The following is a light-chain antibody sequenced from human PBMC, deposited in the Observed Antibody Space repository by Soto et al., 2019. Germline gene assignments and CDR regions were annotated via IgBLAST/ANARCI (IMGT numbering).Light chain of an antibody. J-gene: IGKJ3*01. Sequence: AIRMTQSPSSLSASTGDRVTITCRASQGISSYLAWYQQKPGKAPKLLIYAASTLQSGVPSRFSGSGSGTYFTLTISCLQSEDFATYYCQRYYQDSTFGPGTKVDIK. CDR2: AAS. CDR3: QRYYQDST. CDR1: QGISSY. V-gene: IGKV1-8*01.